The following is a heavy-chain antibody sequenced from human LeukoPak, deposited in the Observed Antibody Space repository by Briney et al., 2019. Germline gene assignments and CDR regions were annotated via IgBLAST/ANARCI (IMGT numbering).Heavy chain of an antibody. V-gene: IGHV1-2*02. CDR2: INPNSGGT. Sequence: GASVKVSCKASGYTFTGYYMHWVRQAPGQGLEWMGWINPNSGGTNYAQKFQGRVTMTRDTSISTAYMELSRLRSDDTAVYYCARVGTNYDILTGYDYWGQGTLVTVSS. D-gene: IGHD3-9*01. CDR1: GYTFTGYY. CDR3: ARVGTNYDILTGYDY. J-gene: IGHJ4*02.